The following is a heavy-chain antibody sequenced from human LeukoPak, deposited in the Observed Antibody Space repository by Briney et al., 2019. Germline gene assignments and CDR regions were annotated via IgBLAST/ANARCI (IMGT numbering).Heavy chain of an antibody. V-gene: IGHV1-18*01. CDR3: ARLYYDSSGYSIYYYYYMDV. Sequence: GASVKVSCKASGYTFTSYGISWVRQAPGQGLEWMGWISAYNGNTNYAQKLQGRVTMTTDTSTSTAYMELRSLRSDDTAVYYCARLYYDSSGYSIYYYYYMDVWGKGTTVTVSS. D-gene: IGHD3-22*01. J-gene: IGHJ6*03. CDR1: GYTFTSYG. CDR2: ISAYNGNT.